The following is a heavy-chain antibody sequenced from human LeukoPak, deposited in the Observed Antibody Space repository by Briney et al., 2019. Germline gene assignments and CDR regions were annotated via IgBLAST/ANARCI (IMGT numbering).Heavy chain of an antibody. CDR2: VHPGDSDI. J-gene: IGHJ4*02. D-gene: IGHD2-21*02. CDR1: GYTFTNYW. V-gene: IGHV5-51*01. Sequence: PGESLKISCKGSGYTFTNYWIGWVRQMPGNGLEWMGIVHPGDSDIRYNPSFEGQVTISADKSTTTAYLQWTSLKASDSAMYFCARDMNNGLLPDYWGQGTLVTVSS. CDR3: ARDMNNGLLPDY.